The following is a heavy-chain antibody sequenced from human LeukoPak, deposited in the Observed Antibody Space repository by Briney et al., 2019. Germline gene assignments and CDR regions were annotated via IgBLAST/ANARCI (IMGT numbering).Heavy chain of an antibody. CDR3: VRDRELHY. Sequence: SETLSLTCTVSGGSISRGGYYWSWIRQYPGKGLEWIGYMYFSGSTTYNPSLKSRATISVDTSKNQFSLKLTSMTAADTAFYYCVRDRELHYWGQGILVTVSS. V-gene: IGHV4-61*08. CDR1: GGSISRGGYY. J-gene: IGHJ4*02. CDR2: MYFSGST. D-gene: IGHD1-7*01.